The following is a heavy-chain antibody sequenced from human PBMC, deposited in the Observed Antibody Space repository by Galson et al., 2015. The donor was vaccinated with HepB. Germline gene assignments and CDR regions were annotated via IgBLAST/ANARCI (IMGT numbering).Heavy chain of an antibody. J-gene: IGHJ4*02. CDR2: ISSNSNYI. Sequence: SLRLSCAASGFTFSAYSMSWVRQAPGKGLEWVSSISSNSNYINYADSVKGRFTISRDNSNNRLYLQMTSVRADDTATYYCAKGRGWYTGFDSWGQGALVTVSS. D-gene: IGHD6-19*01. CDR3: AKGRGWYTGFDS. CDR1: GFTFSAYS. V-gene: IGHV3-21*04.